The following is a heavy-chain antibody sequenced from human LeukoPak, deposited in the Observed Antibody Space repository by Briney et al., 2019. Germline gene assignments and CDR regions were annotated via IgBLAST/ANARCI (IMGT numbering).Heavy chain of an antibody. V-gene: IGHV4-4*09. CDR1: GASISNYY. CDR3: ARLGSYHDF. J-gene: IGHJ4*02. Sequence: ETLSLTCTVSGASISNYYWSWIRQTPEKGLEWMGHIHSSGGSSYYPSLKSRLTLSTDTSRNQLSLKLPSVTAADTAVYFCARLGSYHDFWGQGALVTVSS. CDR2: IHSSGGS. D-gene: IGHD1-26*01.